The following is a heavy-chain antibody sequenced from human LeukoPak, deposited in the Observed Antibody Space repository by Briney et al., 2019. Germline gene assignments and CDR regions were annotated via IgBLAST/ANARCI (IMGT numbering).Heavy chain of an antibody. CDR2: VYYSGST. CDR3: ARLHRERVGAPFDY. Sequence: SETLSLTCTVSGGSISHYYWSWLRQPPGKGLEWIGYVYYSGSTNYNPSLKSRFTVSVDTSKNQFSLKLSSLTAADTAVYYCARLHRERVGAPFDYWGQGTLVTVSS. D-gene: IGHD1-26*01. V-gene: IGHV4-59*08. CDR1: GGSISHYY. J-gene: IGHJ4*02.